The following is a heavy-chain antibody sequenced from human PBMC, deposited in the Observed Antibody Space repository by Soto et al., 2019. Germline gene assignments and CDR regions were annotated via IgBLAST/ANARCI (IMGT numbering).Heavy chain of an antibody. D-gene: IGHD4-4*01. CDR2: VFYTGRA. CDR1: GGSLGSYY. Sequence: QVQLQESGPGLVEASETLSLTCTVSGGSLGSYYWSWIRPPPGKGLAWIGYVFYTGRANYNAALKSRVSISLDTSNYQFSLKLSSVTAADTAVYYCARDGDGRMTTDPYYYHGMDVCGPGTTVTVSS. V-gene: IGHV4-59*01. J-gene: IGHJ6*02. CDR3: ARDGDGRMTTDPYYYHGMDV.